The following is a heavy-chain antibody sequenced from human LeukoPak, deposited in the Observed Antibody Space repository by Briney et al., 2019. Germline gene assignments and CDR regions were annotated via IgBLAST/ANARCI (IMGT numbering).Heavy chain of an antibody. D-gene: IGHD1-26*01. Sequence: PSETLSLTCTVSGGSISSGGYYWSWIRQHPGKGLEWIGYVYYSGSTYYNPSLKSRVTISVDTSKNQFSLKLSSVTAADTAVYYCARGGSYVYYYYYVDVWGKGTAVTVSS. J-gene: IGHJ6*03. V-gene: IGHV4-31*03. CDR3: ARGGSYVYYYYYVDV. CDR1: GGSISSGGYY. CDR2: VYYSGST.